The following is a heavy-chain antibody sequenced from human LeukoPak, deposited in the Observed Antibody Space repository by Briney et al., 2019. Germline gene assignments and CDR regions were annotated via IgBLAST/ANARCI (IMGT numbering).Heavy chain of an antibody. CDR1: GGSITSSY. CDR3: ARDVWGHVDAFDI. V-gene: IGHV4-59*01. D-gene: IGHD3-16*01. CDR2: IYYSGST. Sequence: SETLSLTCTVSGGSITSSYWSWIRQPPGKGLEWIGYIYYSGSTSYSPSLKSRVTISVDTSKNQFSLRLRSVTAADTAVCYCARDVWGHVDAFDIWGQGTMVTVSS. J-gene: IGHJ3*02.